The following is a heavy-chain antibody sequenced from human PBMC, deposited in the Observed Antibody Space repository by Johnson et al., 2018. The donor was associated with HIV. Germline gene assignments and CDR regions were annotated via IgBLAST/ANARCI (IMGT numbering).Heavy chain of an antibody. CDR1: GFTFSSYA. CDR3: ARGQGYYYDSSGPTLNAFDI. V-gene: IGHV3-30-3*01. Sequence: QVKLVESGGGVVQPGRSLRLSCAASGFTFSSYAMHWVRQAPGKGLEWVAVISYDGSNKYYADSVKGRFTISRDNSKNTLYLQMNSLRAEDTAVYYCARGQGYYYDSSGPTLNAFDIWGQGTMVTVSS. CDR2: ISYDGSNK. D-gene: IGHD3-22*01. J-gene: IGHJ3*02.